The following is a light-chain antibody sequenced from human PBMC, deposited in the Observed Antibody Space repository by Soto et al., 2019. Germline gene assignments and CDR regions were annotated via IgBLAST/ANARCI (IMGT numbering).Light chain of an antibody. CDR2: LGS. J-gene: IGKJ2*01. CDR3: MQALQTPPYT. V-gene: IGKV2-28*01. CDR1: QSLLHSNGYNY. Sequence: DIVMTQSPLSLPVTPGEPASISCRSSQSLLHSNGYNYLDWYLQKPGQSPHLLIYLGSNRASGVPDRFSGSGSGTDFTLKISRVEAEYVGVYYCMQALQTPPYTFDQGTKLEIK.